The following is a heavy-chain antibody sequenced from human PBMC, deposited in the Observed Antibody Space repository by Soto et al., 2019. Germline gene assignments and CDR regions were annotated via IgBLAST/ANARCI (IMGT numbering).Heavy chain of an antibody. D-gene: IGHD2-15*01. CDR2: IYYSGST. V-gene: IGHV4-39*01. CDR3: ARQGWFLTGYCSGGSCLRPPLDY. J-gene: IGHJ4*02. Sequence: SETLSLTCTVSGGSISSSSYYWGWIRQPPGKGLEWIGSIYYSGSTYYNPSLKSRVTISVDTSKNQFSLKLSSVTAADTAVYYCARQGWFLTGYCSGGSCLRPPLDYWGQGTLVTGS. CDR1: GGSISSSSYY.